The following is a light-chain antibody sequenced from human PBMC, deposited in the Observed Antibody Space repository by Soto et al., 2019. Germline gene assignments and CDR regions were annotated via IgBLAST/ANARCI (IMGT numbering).Light chain of an antibody. Sequence: QSALTQPASVSGSPGQSITISCSGTSGDVGGYDYVSWYQHLPGKAPKLIIYVVTYRSSGLSNRFSGSKSGNTASLTISGLQADDEAYYYCTSYSSGTTLVVFGTGTKVTVL. CDR2: VVT. CDR1: SGDVGGYDY. J-gene: IGLJ1*01. CDR3: TSYSSGTTLVV. V-gene: IGLV2-14*01.